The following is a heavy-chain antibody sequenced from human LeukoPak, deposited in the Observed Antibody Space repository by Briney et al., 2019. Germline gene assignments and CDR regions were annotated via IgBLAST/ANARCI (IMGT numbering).Heavy chain of an antibody. D-gene: IGHD3-22*01. CDR2: IYTSGST. J-gene: IGHJ4*02. CDR1: GGSISSDSYY. V-gene: IGHV4-61*02. Sequence: SQTLSLTCTVSGGSISSDSYYWSWIPQPAGKGLEWIGRIYTSGSTNYNPSLKSRVTISVDTSKNQFSLKLSSVTAADTAVYYCARVTTGGYYNCWGQGTLVTVSS. CDR3: ARVTTGGYYNC.